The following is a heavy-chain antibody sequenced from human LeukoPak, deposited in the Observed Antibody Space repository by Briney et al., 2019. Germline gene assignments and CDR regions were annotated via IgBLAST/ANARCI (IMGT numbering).Heavy chain of an antibody. V-gene: IGHV3-7*01. CDR1: GFTFSSYW. D-gene: IGHD3-22*01. Sequence: GGSLRLSCAASGFTFSSYWMSWVRQAPGKGLEWVANIKQDGSEKYYVDSVKGRFTISRDNAKNSLYLQMNSLRAEDTAVYYCARDFYYYDGSGPYYFDYWGQGTLVTVSS. J-gene: IGHJ4*02. CDR2: IKQDGSEK. CDR3: ARDFYYYDGSGPYYFDY.